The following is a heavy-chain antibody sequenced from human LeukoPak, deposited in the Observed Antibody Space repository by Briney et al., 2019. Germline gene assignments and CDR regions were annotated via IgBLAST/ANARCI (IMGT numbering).Heavy chain of an antibody. CDR3: ARARSGWTSDAFDI. D-gene: IGHD6-19*01. CDR2: IDTNTGHP. V-gene: IGHV7-4-1*02. J-gene: IGHJ3*02. Sequence: GASVKVSCKASVHTFTIHAMLWVRHAPGQGLEWMVWIDTNTGHPIYAQGFTGGFVFYWDTSVSTPHLQMSSLKAEDTAVYLCARARSGWTSDAFDIWGQGK. CDR1: VHTFTIHA.